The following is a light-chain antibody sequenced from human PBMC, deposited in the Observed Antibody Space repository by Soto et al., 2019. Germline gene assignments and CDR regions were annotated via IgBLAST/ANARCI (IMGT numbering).Light chain of an antibody. CDR2: EVR. CDR3: SSYTNSNTGV. Sequence: QSALTQPASVSGSPGQSITISCTGTSSDVGGYDYVSWYQQHPGKAPKLMIYEVRNRPSGVSNRFSGSKSGNTASLTISGLQAEDEADYYCSSYTNSNTGVFGGGTKVTVL. CDR1: SSDVGGYDY. V-gene: IGLV2-14*01. J-gene: IGLJ3*02.